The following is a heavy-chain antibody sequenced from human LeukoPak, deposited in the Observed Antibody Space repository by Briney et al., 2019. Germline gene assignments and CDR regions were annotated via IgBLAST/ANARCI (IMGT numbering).Heavy chain of an antibody. J-gene: IGHJ5*02. Sequence: SVKVSCKASGGTFSSYAISWVRQAPGQGLEWMGGIIPIFGTANYAQKFQGRVTITTDESTSTAYMELSSLRSEDTAVYYCARHRGCSGGSCYSPNWFDPWGQGTLVTVSS. CDR3: ARHRGCSGGSCYSPNWFDP. D-gene: IGHD2-15*01. CDR2: IIPIFGTA. V-gene: IGHV1-69*05. CDR1: GGTFSSYA.